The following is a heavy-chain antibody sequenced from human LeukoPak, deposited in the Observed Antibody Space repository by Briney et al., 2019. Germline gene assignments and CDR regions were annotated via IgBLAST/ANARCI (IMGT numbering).Heavy chain of an antibody. V-gene: IGHV1-2*02. Sequence: GASVKVSCKASGYTFTGYYMHWVRQAPGQGLEWMGWINPNSGGTNYAQKFQGRVTMTRDTSISTAYMGLSRLRSDDTAVYYCASSIAVAGTGFDYWGQGTLVTVSP. D-gene: IGHD6-19*01. J-gene: IGHJ4*02. CDR1: GYTFTGYY. CDR3: ASSIAVAGTGFDY. CDR2: INPNSGGT.